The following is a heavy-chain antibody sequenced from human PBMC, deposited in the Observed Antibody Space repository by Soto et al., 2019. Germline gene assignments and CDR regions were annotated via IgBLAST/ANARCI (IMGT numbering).Heavy chain of an antibody. CDR2: IYSDGSGT. CDR3: ATLNSFGSDY. Sequence: EVQLVESGGGLVQPGGSLRLSCAASGFTFSNFWMHWVRQAPGKGLVWVSRIYSDGSGTMYADSVKGRFTISRDNGKSTLYLQMTILRAEDTAVYYCATLNSFGSDYWGRGTLVTVSS. CDR1: GFTFSNFW. V-gene: IGHV3-74*03. D-gene: IGHD5-18*01. J-gene: IGHJ4*02.